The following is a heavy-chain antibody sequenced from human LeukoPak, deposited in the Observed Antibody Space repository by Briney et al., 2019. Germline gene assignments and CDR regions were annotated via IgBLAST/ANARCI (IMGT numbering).Heavy chain of an antibody. CDR1: VGSFSGYY. Sequence: LSLTCAVYVGSFSGYYWSWIRQAPGKGLEWVSYISSSGSTIYYADSVKGRFTTSRDNAKNSLYLQMNSLRAEDTAVYYCARDLKGYDMIFPLFDYWGQGTLVTVSS. CDR3: ARDLKGYDMIFPLFDY. V-gene: IGHV3-11*01. CDR2: ISSSGSTI. J-gene: IGHJ4*02. D-gene: IGHD5-12*01.